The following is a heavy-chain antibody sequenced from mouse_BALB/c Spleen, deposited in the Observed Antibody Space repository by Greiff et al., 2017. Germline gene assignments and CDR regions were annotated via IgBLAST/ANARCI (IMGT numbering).Heavy chain of an antibody. CDR3: ASYDGYNYYAMDY. J-gene: IGHJ4*01. Sequence: ESGPGLVKPSQSLSLTCSVTGYSITSGYYWHWIRQFPGNKLEWMGYISYDGSNNYNPSLKNRISITRDTSKNQFFLKLNSVTTEDTATYYCASYDGYNYYAMDYWGQGTSVTVSS. D-gene: IGHD2-3*01. CDR1: GYSITSGYY. CDR2: ISYDGSN. V-gene: IGHV3-6*02.